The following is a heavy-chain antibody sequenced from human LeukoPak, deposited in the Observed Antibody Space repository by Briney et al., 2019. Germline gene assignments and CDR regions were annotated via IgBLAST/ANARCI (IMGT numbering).Heavy chain of an antibody. Sequence: GGSLRLSCAASGFTFSSYAMSWVRQAPGKGLEWVSAISGSGGSTYYADSVKGRFTISRDNSKNTLYLQMNSLRAEDTAVYYCAKEAYYDFWSGYYFLADVMDVWGQGTTVTVSS. D-gene: IGHD3-3*01. V-gene: IGHV3-23*01. CDR2: ISGSGGST. J-gene: IGHJ6*02. CDR1: GFTFSSYA. CDR3: AKEAYYDFWSGYYFLADVMDV.